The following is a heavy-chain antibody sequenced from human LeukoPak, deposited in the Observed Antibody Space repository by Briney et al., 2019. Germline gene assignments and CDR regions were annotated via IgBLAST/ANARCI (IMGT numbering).Heavy chain of an antibody. CDR2: IYYSGST. J-gene: IGHJ4*02. CDR3: ARGRDYGDYSPHSDY. V-gene: IGHV4-31*03. D-gene: IGHD4-17*01. CDR1: GGSISSGGYY. Sequence: SETLSLTCTVSGGSISSGGYYWSWIRQHPGKGLEWIGYIYYSGSTYYNPSPKSRVTISVDTSKNQFSLKLSSVTAADTAVYYCARGRDYGDYSPHSDYWGQGTLVTVSS.